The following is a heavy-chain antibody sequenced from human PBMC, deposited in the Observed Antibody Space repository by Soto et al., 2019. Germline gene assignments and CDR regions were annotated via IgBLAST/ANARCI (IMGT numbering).Heavy chain of an antibody. D-gene: IGHD3-10*01. Sequence: SETLSLTCAVSGGSISSGGYSWSWIRQPPGKGLEWIGYIYLSGSTYYNPSLKSRVTISVDRSKNQFSLKLSFVTAADTAVYYCARGDYYGSGSYRWFDPWGQGTLVTVSS. V-gene: IGHV4-30-2*01. CDR3: ARGDYYGSGSYRWFDP. CDR1: GGSISSGGYS. J-gene: IGHJ5*02. CDR2: IYLSGST.